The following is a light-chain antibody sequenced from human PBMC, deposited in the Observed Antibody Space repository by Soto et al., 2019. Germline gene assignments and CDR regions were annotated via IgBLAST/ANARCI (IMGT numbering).Light chain of an antibody. Sequence: EIVLTQSPGTLSLSPGEGATLSCMASQSINSFLAWYQQRRGQAPRLLIHGASNRATGIPDRFSGSGSGPDFTLTISRLEPEDFAVYYCQQYGGSPRTFGQGTKVDIK. CDR3: QQYGGSPRT. J-gene: IGKJ1*01. CDR2: GAS. CDR1: QSINSF. V-gene: IGKV3-20*01.